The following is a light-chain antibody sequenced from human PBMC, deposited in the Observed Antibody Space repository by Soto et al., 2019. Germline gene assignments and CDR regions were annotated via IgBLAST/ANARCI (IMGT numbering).Light chain of an antibody. CDR1: QSVSSY. CDR2: DAS. V-gene: IGKV3-11*01. J-gene: IGKJ4*01. Sequence: EIVLTQSPATQSLSPGERATLSCRASQSVSSYLAWYQQKPGQVPRLLIYDASIRATGIPDRFSGSGSGTDFTLTISSLEPEDFAVYYCQQRSNWLSFGGGTRVEIK. CDR3: QQRSNWLS.